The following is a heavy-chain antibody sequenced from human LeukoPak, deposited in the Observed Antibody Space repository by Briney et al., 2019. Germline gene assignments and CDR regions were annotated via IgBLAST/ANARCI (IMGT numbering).Heavy chain of an antibody. D-gene: IGHD6-19*01. CDR1: GFTFSSYA. Sequence: PGGSLRLSCAASGFTFSSYAMHWVRQAPGKGLEWVSVIYSGGSTYYADSVKGRFTISRDNSKNTLYLQMNSLRAEDTAVYYCARIIAVAERSYFDYWGQGTLVTVSS. CDR3: ARIIAVAERSYFDY. J-gene: IGHJ4*02. CDR2: IYSGGST. V-gene: IGHV3-53*01.